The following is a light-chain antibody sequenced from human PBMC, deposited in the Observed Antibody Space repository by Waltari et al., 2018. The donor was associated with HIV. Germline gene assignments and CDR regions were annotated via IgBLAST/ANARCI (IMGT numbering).Light chain of an antibody. CDR2: QDS. Sequence: SYELTQPPSVSVSPGQTASITCSGDKLGDKYTCWYQQKAGQSPVLVIYQDSKRPSGIPERFSGSNSGNTATLTISGTHIMDDADYYCQAWDSNTGVFGGGTKLTVL. V-gene: IGLV3-1*01. CDR3: QAWDSNTGV. J-gene: IGLJ2*01. CDR1: KLGDKY.